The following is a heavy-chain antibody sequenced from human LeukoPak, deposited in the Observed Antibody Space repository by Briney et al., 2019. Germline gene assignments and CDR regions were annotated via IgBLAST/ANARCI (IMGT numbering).Heavy chain of an antibody. CDR3: ARDSFVRAKWGQYNWFDP. V-gene: IGHV4-59*01. CDR1: GASINTYY. J-gene: IGHJ5*02. Sequence: SETLSLTCTISGASINTYYWSWIRQPPGKGLEWIGYISYSGTTSYDPSFKGRATISLETSKNQFSLKLTSVTAADTAVYYCARDSFVRAKWGQYNWFDPWGQGTLITVSS. D-gene: IGHD7-27*01. CDR2: ISYSGTT.